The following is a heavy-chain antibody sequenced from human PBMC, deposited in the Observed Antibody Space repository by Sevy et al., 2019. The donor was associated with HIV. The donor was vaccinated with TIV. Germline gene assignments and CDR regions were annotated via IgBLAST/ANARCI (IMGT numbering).Heavy chain of an antibody. CDR1: GGSINSDH. J-gene: IGHJ3*02. CDR3: ARRNDFDI. Sequence: SETLSLTCTVSGGSINSDHWNWIRQPPGKGLEWIGYVYYTGGTNYNPSLKNRVTISVDRTKNQFSLKLTHVTAADTAVYYCARRNDFDIWGQGTMVTVSS. V-gene: IGHV4-59*08. CDR2: VYYTGGT.